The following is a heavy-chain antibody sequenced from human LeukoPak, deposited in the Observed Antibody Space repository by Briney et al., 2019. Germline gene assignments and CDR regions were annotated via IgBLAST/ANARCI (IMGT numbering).Heavy chain of an antibody. CDR1: GYTFTGYY. Sequence: ASVKVSFKASGYTFTGYYMHWVRQAPGQGLEWMGWINPNSGGTNYAQRFQGRVTMTRDTSITTAYMELSRLRSDDTAVYYCARGAPYWYFDLWGRGTLVTVSS. CDR2: INPNSGGT. CDR3: ARGAPYWYFDL. J-gene: IGHJ2*01. V-gene: IGHV1-2*02.